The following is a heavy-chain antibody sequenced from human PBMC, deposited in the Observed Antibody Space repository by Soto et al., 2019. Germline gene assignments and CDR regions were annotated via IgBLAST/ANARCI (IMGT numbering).Heavy chain of an antibody. V-gene: IGHV3-33*01. D-gene: IGHD1-26*01. Sequence: QVQLVESGGGEVQPGRSLRLSCAASGFTFKNYGMHWVRQAPGKGLEWVAVIWYDGSNKYYADSVRGRFTISRDNSKKMLYLQMNSLRAEDTAVYYCARDVHSRYFDLWGRGTLVTVSS. CDR1: GFTFKNYG. J-gene: IGHJ2*01. CDR3: ARDVHSRYFDL. CDR2: IWYDGSNK.